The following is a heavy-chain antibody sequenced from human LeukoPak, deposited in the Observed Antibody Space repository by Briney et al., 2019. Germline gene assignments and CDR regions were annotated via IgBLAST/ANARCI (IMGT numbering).Heavy chain of an antibody. J-gene: IGHJ4*02. CDR3: AKVHPSYSGSYYPYYFDY. CDR2: ISSSGSAI. CDR1: GFTFSDYY. V-gene: IGHV3-11*01. D-gene: IGHD1-26*01. Sequence: PGGSLRLPCAASGFTFSDYYMNWIRQAPGKGLEWVSYISSSGSAIHYADSVKGRFTISRDIAKNSLYLQMNSLRAEDTAVYYCAKVHPSYSGSYYPYYFDYWGQGTLVTVSS.